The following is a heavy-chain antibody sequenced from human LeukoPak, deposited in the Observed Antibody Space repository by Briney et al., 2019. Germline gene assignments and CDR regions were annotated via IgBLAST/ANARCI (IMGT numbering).Heavy chain of an antibody. CDR2: IYHSGST. D-gene: IGHD2-15*01. CDR1: GYSISSGYY. Sequence: SETLSLTCTVSGYSISSGYYWGWIRQPPGKGLEWIGSIYHSGSTYYNPSLKSRVTISVDTSKNQFSLKLSSVTAADTAVYYCARHMRYCSGGSCYSFDYWGQGTLVTVSS. V-gene: IGHV4-38-2*02. CDR3: ARHMRYCSGGSCYSFDY. J-gene: IGHJ4*02.